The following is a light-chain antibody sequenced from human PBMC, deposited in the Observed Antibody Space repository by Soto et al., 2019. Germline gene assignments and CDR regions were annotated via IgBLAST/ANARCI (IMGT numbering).Light chain of an antibody. CDR3: QQCYTSPRT. V-gene: IGKV1-39*01. CDR2: AAS. CDR1: QRINTY. Sequence: DIQMTQSPSTLSAGVGDRVTITCRASQRINTYFNWYQQKPGKAPTLLIYAASNLQSGVPSRFSGGGSGTDFTLTINTLQPDDFATYFCQQCYTSPRTFGQGTKVEIK. J-gene: IGKJ1*01.